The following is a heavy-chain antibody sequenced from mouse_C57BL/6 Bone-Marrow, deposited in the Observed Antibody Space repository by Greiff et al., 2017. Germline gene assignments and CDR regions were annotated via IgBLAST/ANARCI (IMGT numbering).Heavy chain of an antibody. J-gene: IGHJ1*03. CDR3: AKTHYYGHWYFDV. V-gene: IGHV2-5*01. Sequence: VQLQQSGPGLVQPSQSLSITCTVSGFSLTSYGVHWVRQSPGKGLEWLGVIWRGGSTDYTAAFMSRLSITKDKSKSQVVFKMNSLQADDTAIYYCAKTHYYGHWYFDVWGTGTTVTVSS. CDR1: GFSLTSYG. D-gene: IGHD1-2*01. CDR2: IWRGGST.